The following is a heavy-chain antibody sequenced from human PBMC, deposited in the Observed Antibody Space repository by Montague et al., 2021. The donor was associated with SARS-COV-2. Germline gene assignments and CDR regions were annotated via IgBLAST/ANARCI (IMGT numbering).Heavy chain of an antibody. D-gene: IGHD5-24*01. CDR2: IYYSGTT. Sequence: SETLSLTCTVSGGSISDYNWCWIWHPPGKGLDWMGYIYYSGTTNYNPSLKRRVTISVDTSKNQFSLKLSSVTAADTAVYYCARVFPVWLHSDPYFDCWGQGTLVTVSS. CDR1: GGSISDYN. V-gene: IGHV4-59*01. J-gene: IGHJ4*02. CDR3: ARVFPVWLHSDPYFDC.